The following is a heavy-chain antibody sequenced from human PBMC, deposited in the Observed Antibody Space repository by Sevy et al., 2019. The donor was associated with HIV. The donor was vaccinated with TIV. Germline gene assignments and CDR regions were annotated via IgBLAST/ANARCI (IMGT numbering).Heavy chain of an antibody. CDR2: IKSKTDGGTT. CDR3: TTFIAVVPAATHYYYYYGMDV. Sequence: GGSLRLSCAASGFTFSNAWMSWVRQAPGKGLEWVGRIKSKTDGGTTDYAAPVKGRFTISRDDSKNTLYLQMNSLKTEDTAVYYCTTFIAVVPAATHYYYYYGMDVWGQGTTVTVSS. D-gene: IGHD2-2*01. CDR1: GFTFSNAW. J-gene: IGHJ6*02. V-gene: IGHV3-15*01.